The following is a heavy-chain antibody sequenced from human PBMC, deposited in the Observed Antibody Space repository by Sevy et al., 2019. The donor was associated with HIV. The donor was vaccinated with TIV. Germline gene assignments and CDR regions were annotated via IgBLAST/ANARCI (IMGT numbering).Heavy chain of an antibody. V-gene: IGHV3-30*18. D-gene: IGHD1-26*01. CDR1: GFSFRYYG. CDR2: ISHDGRKE. CDR3: ANAYSGSYSHSYLYALDV. Sequence: GGSLRLSCIGSGFSFRYYGIHWVRQSPGKGLDWVALISHDGRKEYYADSVKGRFTISRDNSKNTVYLEMNSLRNEDTAIYFCANAYSGSYSHSYLYALDVWGQGTTVTVSS. J-gene: IGHJ6*02.